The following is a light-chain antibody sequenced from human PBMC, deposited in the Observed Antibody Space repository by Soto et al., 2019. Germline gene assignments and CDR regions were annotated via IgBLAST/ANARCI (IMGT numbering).Light chain of an antibody. CDR3: QQYGGSPRT. CDR2: GAS. J-gene: IGKJ1*01. V-gene: IGKV3-20*01. CDR1: QSVSSSY. Sequence: IVLTQSPGTLSLSPGERATLSCRASQSVSSSYLAWYQQKPGQAPRLLIYGASSRATGIPDRFSGSGFGTDFTLTISRLEPEDFALYYCQQYGGSPRTFGQGTKVDIK.